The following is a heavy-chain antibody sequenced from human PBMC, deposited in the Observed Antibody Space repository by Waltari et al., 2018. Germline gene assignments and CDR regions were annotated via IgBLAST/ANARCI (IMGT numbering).Heavy chain of an antibody. CDR2: IYTSGST. J-gene: IGHJ3*02. Sequence: QVQLQESGPGLVKPSQTLSLTCTVSGGSISSGRYYWSWIRRPAGKGLEWIGRIYTSGSTNYNPSLKSRVTISVDTSKNQFSLKLSSVTAADTAVYYCARGRGGATGRAFDIWGQGTMVTVSS. CDR3: ARGRGGATGRAFDI. D-gene: IGHD1-26*01. V-gene: IGHV4-61*02. CDR1: GGSISSGRYY.